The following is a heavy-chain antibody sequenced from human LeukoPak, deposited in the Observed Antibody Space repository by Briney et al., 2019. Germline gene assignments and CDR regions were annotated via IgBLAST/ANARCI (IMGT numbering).Heavy chain of an antibody. J-gene: IGHJ4*02. Sequence: GGSLRLSCAASGFTFSSYGMHWVRQAPGKGLEWVAVIWFDESNIHYVDSVKDRFTISRDNSRNTVYLQMSSLRAEDTAVYFCVRDATNYYENDGLDYWGQGTLVTVSS. CDR3: VRDATNYYENDGLDY. V-gene: IGHV3-33*01. CDR2: IWFDESNI. D-gene: IGHD3-16*01. CDR1: GFTFSSYG.